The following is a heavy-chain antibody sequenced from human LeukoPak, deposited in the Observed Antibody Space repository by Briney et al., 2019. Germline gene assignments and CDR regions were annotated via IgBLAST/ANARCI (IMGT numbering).Heavy chain of an antibody. V-gene: IGHV1-2*02. CDR3: ARXLXXAXXSXXYXXY. CDR2: INPNSGGT. D-gene: IGHD6-19*01. Sequence: AXVKVXXXASGYTFTGYYMHWVRQAPGQGLEWMGWINPNSGGTNYAQKFQGRVTMTRDTSISTAYMELSRLRSDDTAVYYCARXLXXAXXSXXYXXYWGQGTLVTVSS. J-gene: IGHJ4*02. CDR1: GYTFTGYY.